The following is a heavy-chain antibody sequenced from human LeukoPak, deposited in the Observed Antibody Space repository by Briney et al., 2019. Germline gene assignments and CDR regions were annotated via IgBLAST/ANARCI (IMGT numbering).Heavy chain of an antibody. Sequence: SETLSLTCTVSGGSISSSSYYWGWIRQPPGKGLEWIGSIYYSGSTYYNPSLKSRVTISVDTSKNQFSLKLSSVTAADTAVYYCARDVFFPKNYYGSGSLSSWFDPWGQGTLVTVSS. V-gene: IGHV4-39*07. CDR1: GGSISSSSYY. CDR2: IYYSGST. D-gene: IGHD3-10*01. CDR3: ARDVFFPKNYYGSGSLSSWFDP. J-gene: IGHJ5*02.